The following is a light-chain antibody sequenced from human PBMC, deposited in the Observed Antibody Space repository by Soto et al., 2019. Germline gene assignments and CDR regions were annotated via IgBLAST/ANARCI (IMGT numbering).Light chain of an antibody. CDR1: QSVSSN. V-gene: IGKV3-15*01. Sequence: EIVMTQSPATLSVSPGERATLSCRASQSVSSNLAWYQQKPGQAPRLLIYGASTRATGIPARFSGSGSGTEFTLTISSRQSEDSAVYSCHQYNNWPPTWTFGQGTKVEVK. CDR3: HQYNNWPPTWT. CDR2: GAS. J-gene: IGKJ1*01.